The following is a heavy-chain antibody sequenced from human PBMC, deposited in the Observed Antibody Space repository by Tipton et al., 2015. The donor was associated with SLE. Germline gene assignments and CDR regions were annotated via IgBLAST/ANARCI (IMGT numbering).Heavy chain of an antibody. Sequence: TLSLTCAVYGGSFSGNCWSWIRQPPGKGLEWIGEINHSGSTNYNPSLKSRVTISVDTSKNQFSLKLRSVTAADTAVYYCASDGDDSSGAFDIWGQGTMVSVSS. CDR1: GGSFSGNC. CDR2: INHSGST. V-gene: IGHV4-34*01. CDR3: ASDGDDSSGAFDI. D-gene: IGHD3-22*01. J-gene: IGHJ3*02.